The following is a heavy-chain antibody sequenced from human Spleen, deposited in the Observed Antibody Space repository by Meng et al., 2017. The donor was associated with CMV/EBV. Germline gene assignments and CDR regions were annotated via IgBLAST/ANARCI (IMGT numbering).Heavy chain of an antibody. Sequence: GGSLRLSCSYSGFSFSSYDMNWVRQAPGKGLEWVSYIRSSSNSKSYADSVKGRFNISRDNAQNSLYLQLNSLRADDTAVYYCALISIYPPIDYWGQGIRVTVSS. D-gene: IGHD5/OR15-5a*01. J-gene: IGHJ4*02. CDR1: GFSFSSYD. CDR2: IRSSSNSK. CDR3: ALISIYPPIDY. V-gene: IGHV3-48*03.